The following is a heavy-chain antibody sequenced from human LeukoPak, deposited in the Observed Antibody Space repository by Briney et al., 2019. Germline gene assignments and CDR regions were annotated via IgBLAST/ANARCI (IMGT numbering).Heavy chain of an antibody. V-gene: IGHV3-23*01. Sequence: PGGSLRLSCAASGFTFSNYAMSWVRQAPGKGLEWVSGISGSGDYTYYTDSVKGRFTISRDTSKNTLYLQMNSLRAEDTAVYYCARDDIVVVAQFDYWGQGTLVTVSS. CDR1: GFTFSNYA. CDR2: ISGSGDYT. J-gene: IGHJ4*02. CDR3: ARDDIVVVAQFDY. D-gene: IGHD2-15*01.